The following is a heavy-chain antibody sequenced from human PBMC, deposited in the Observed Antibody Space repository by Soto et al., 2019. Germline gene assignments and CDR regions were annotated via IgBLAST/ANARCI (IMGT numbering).Heavy chain of an antibody. J-gene: IGHJ5*01. CDR3: ARDYESGGYYNNWFDP. D-gene: IGHD3-22*01. CDR2: VYYSGST. CDR1: GGSMTSYF. Sequence: SETLSLTCTVSGGSMTSYFWSWIRQPPGKGLEWLGYVYYSGSTTYNPSLKSRVTISVDTSKNQFSLRLTSVTAADTAVYYCARDYESGGYYNNWFDPWGQGTLVT. V-gene: IGHV4-59*01.